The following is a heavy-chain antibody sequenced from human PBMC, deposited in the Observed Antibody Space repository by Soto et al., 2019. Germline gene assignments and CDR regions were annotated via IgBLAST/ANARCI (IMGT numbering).Heavy chain of an antibody. J-gene: IGHJ4*02. Sequence: QVQLVQSGAEVKKPGASVKVSCKASGYTFSTYGISWVRQAPGQGLEWMGWISAYNGNTNYAQKLQGRVTMTTDTSTSTAYMHLTSPKPDDTAVYYCARESPPADYWSQGTLVTVSS. CDR1: GYTFSTYG. V-gene: IGHV1-18*01. CDR2: ISAYNGNT. CDR3: ARESPPADY.